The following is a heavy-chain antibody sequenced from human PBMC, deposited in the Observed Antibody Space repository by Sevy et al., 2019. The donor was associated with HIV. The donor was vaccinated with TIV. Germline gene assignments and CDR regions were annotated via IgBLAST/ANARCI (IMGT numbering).Heavy chain of an antibody. CDR3: AKGSIAVAGTFGENYFDY. V-gene: IGHV3-9*01. J-gene: IGHJ4*02. D-gene: IGHD6-19*01. Sequence: GVSLRLSCAASGFTFDDYAMHWVRQAPGKGLEWVSAISWNSGSIGYADSVKGRFTISRDNAKNSLYLQMNSLRAEDTALYYCAKGSIAVAGTFGENYFDYWGQGTLVTVSS. CDR1: GFTFDDYA. CDR2: ISWNSGSI.